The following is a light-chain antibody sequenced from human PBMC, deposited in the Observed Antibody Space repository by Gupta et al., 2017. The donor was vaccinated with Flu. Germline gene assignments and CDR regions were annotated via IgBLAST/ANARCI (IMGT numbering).Light chain of an antibody. Sequence: DIQMTQSPSTLSASVGDRVTITCRASQSISSWLAWFQQKAGKAPKLLIYQASKGESGVPSRFSGSGYGTEFTLTSSSRQTDDSATYYGQQYNNYWTFGQGTRVEIK. CDR3: QQYNNYWT. CDR1: QSISSW. V-gene: IGKV1-5*03. J-gene: IGKJ1*01. CDR2: QAS.